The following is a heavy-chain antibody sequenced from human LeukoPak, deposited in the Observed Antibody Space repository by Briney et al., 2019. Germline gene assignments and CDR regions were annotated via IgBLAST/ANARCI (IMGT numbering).Heavy chain of an antibody. CDR3: ARSAYCGGDCYTRGYYFDY. J-gene: IGHJ4*02. Sequence: GGSLRLSCAASGFTFSSYSMNWVRQAPGKGLEWVSSISSSSSYIYYADSVKGRFTISRDNAKNSLYLQMNSLRAEDTAVYYCARSAYCGGDCYTRGYYFDYWGQGTLVTVSS. CDR2: ISSSSSYI. V-gene: IGHV3-21*01. D-gene: IGHD2-21*02. CDR1: GFTFSSYS.